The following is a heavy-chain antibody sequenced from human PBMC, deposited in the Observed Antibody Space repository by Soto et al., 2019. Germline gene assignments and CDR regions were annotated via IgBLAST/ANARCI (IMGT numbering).Heavy chain of an antibody. CDR1: VFIFSAYC. V-gene: IGHV3-74*01. CDR3: VTEPFDC. CDR2: VNGDGSRT. Sequence: PGAPLKLSCLVSVFIFSAYCMHWVRQTPGKGLVWVSRVNGDGSRTSYEDSVKGLLTISRDNAKNTLYLQMNSLRAEDAAVYYCVTEPFDCWGQGKMVTVSS. J-gene: IGHJ3*01.